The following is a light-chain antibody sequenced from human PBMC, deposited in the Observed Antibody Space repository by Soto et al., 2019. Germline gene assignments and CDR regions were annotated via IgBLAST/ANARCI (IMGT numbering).Light chain of an antibody. V-gene: IGKV1-39*01. CDR2: AAS. Sequence: DIQMTQSPSSLSASVGDRVIITCRASQSIDSYLNWYQQKPGKAPKLLIYAASSLQSGVPSRFSGSGSGTDFTPTISSLQREDFATYYCQQSYRIPRTFGQGTKVEIK. CDR3: QQSYRIPRT. J-gene: IGKJ1*01. CDR1: QSIDSY.